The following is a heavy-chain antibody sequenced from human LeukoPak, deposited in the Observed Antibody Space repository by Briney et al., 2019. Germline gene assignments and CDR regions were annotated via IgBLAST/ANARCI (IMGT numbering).Heavy chain of an antibody. V-gene: IGHV4-4*09. D-gene: IGHD6-19*01. CDR1: GASVTSNS. CDR2: NYHNGKN. Sequence: PETLSLPCHVNGASVTSNSRGCLRHSPLHVRELVGYNYHNGKNNYSPSLESRDTMSVDESKNQFSLRVHFVSAADTAVYYCASTRRAAVAGRFDSWGQGTLVTVSS. J-gene: IGHJ4*02. CDR3: ASTRRAAVAGRFDS.